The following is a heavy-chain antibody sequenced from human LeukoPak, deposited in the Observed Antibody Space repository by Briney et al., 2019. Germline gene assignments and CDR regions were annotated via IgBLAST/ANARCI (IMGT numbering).Heavy chain of an antibody. Sequence: PGGSLRLSCAASGFTFSSYSMNWVRQAPGKRLEWVSSISSSSSYTYYADSVKGRFTISRDNAKNSLYPQMNSLRAEDTAVYYCARGTGTSTFDYWGQGTLVTVSS. CDR2: ISSSSSYT. J-gene: IGHJ4*02. D-gene: IGHD1-1*01. V-gene: IGHV3-21*01. CDR3: ARGTGTSTFDY. CDR1: GFTFSSYS.